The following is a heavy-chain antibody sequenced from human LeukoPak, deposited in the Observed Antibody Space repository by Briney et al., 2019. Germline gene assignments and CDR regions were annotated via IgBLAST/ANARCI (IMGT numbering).Heavy chain of an antibody. Sequence: GSLRLSCAASAFTFSYAWMSWVRQAPGKGLELVGLIKTTAERGAAEYGAPVKGRFTISRDDSEDTVYLQMSSLKADDTAVYYCTTDAYFDGGCRGGSCRYRFWGQGTLVTVSS. CDR1: AFTFSYAW. CDR2: IKTTAERGAA. D-gene: IGHD2-15*01. V-gene: IGHV3-15*01. J-gene: IGHJ4*02. CDR3: TTDAYFDGGCRGGSCRYRF.